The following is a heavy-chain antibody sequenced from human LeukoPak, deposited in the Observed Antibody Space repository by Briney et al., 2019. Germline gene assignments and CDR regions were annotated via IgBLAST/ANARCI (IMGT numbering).Heavy chain of an antibody. Sequence: GGSLRLSCAASGFTFDDYAMHWVRQAPGKGLEWVSLISWDGGSTYYADSVKGRFTISRDNSKNSLYLQMNSLRAEDTALYYCAKGLGDCSGGSCYAPGDYFDYWGQGTLVTVSS. CDR3: AKGLGDCSGGSCYAPGDYFDY. V-gene: IGHV3-43D*03. J-gene: IGHJ4*02. CDR2: ISWDGGST. CDR1: GFTFDDYA. D-gene: IGHD2-15*01.